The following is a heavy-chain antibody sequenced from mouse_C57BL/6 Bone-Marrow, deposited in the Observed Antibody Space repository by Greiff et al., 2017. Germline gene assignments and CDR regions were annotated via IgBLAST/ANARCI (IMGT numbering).Heavy chain of an antibody. V-gene: IGHV7-1*01. Sequence: EVKLVESGGGLVQSGRSLRLSCATSGFTFSDFYMEWVRQAPGKGLEWIAASRNKANDYTTEYSASVKGRFIVSRDTSQSILYLQMNALRAEDTAIYYCARGHYGSSYVGDWYFDVWGTGTTVTVSS. CDR3: ARGHYGSSYVGDWYFDV. J-gene: IGHJ1*03. D-gene: IGHD1-1*01. CDR2: SRNKANDYTT. CDR1: GFTFSDFY.